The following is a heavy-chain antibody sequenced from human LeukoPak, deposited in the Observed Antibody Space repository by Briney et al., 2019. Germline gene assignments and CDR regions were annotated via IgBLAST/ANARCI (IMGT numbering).Heavy chain of an antibody. V-gene: IGHV1-69*04. D-gene: IGHD3-22*01. J-gene: IGHJ3*02. CDR1: GGTFSSYA. CDR3: ARVYYDSSGYAFDI. CDR2: IIPILGIA. Sequence: SVKVSCKASGGTFSSYAISWVRQAPGQGLEWMGRIIPILGIANYAQKFQGRVTITADKSTSTAYMELSSLRSEDTAVYYCARVYYDSSGYAFDIWGQRTMVTVSS.